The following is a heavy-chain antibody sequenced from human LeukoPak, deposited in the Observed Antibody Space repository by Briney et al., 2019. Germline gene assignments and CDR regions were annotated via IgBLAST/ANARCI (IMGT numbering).Heavy chain of an antibody. Sequence: GGSLRLSCAASGFTFSSYAMHWVRQAPGKGLEWVAVISYVGSNKYYADSVKGRFTISRDNSKNTLYLQMNSLRAEDTAVYYCARADIVVVPAAIPFDYWGRGTLVTVSS. CDR3: ARADIVVVPAAIPFDY. CDR1: GFTFSSYA. CDR2: ISYVGSNK. V-gene: IGHV3-30*04. J-gene: IGHJ4*02. D-gene: IGHD2-2*02.